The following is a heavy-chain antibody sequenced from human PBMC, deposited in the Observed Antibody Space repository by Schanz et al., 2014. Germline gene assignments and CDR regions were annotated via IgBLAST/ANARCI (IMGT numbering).Heavy chain of an antibody. J-gene: IGHJ3*01. CDR2: LYINAGST. Sequence: EVQLVESGGGLIQPGGSLRLSCAVSGFSVSTNYMSWARQAPGKGLEWISSLYINAGSTRYADSVKGRFFISRDSSKNALFLQMNSLRADDTAIYVCAGDEGRDDYNLALDVWGQGTLVTVSS. CDR1: GFSVSTNY. V-gene: IGHV3-53*01. D-gene: IGHD4-17*01. CDR3: AGDEGRDDYNLALDV.